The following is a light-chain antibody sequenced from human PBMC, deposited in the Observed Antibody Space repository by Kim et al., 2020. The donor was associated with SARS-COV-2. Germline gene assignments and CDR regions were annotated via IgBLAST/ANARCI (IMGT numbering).Light chain of an antibody. CDR2: EDN. Sequence: KTATISCTRSSGSIASNYGQWYQQRPGSAPTTVIYEDNQRPSGVPDRFSGSIDSSSNSASLTISGLKTEDEADYYCQSYDSSNHGVFGGGTQLTVL. CDR3: QSYDSSNHGV. V-gene: IGLV6-57*03. J-gene: IGLJ3*02. CDR1: SGSIASNY.